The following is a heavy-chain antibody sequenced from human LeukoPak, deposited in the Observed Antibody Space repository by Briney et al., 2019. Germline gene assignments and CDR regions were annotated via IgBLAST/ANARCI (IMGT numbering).Heavy chain of an antibody. CDR1: GGSFSGYY. CDR2: IDHSGST. J-gene: IGHJ6*03. Sequence: SETLSLTCAVYGGSFSGYYWSWIRQPPGKWLEWIGEIDHSGSTNYNPSLKSRVTISVDTSKNQFSLKLSSVTAADTAVYYCARERQQLAGYYYYYYMDVWGKGTTVTVSS. D-gene: IGHD6-13*01. CDR3: ARERQQLAGYYYYYYMDV. V-gene: IGHV4-34*01.